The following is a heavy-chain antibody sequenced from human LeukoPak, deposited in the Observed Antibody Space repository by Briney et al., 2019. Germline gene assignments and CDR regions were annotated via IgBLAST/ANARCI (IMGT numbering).Heavy chain of an antibody. V-gene: IGHV4-34*01. J-gene: IGHJ5*02. CDR1: GASFSDYY. Sequence: SKTLSLTCAVYGASFSDYYWTWIRQPPGKGLEWIGEINHSGSANYKPSLKSRLTISVDKSKNQFFLRLSPVTAADSGTYYCTRERASNNYNNWFDPWGQGTLVTVSS. CDR3: TRERASNNYNNWFDP. CDR2: INHSGSA. D-gene: IGHD4-11*01.